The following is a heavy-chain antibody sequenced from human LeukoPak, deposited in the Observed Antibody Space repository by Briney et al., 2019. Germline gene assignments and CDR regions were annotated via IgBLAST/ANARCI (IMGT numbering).Heavy chain of an antibody. J-gene: IGHJ4*02. Sequence: PSETLSLTCAVYGGSFSHYYWSWIRQSPGMGLEWIGEINDSGTINYNPSLMSRVTISVDKSKNQFSLKLTSATAADTAVYYCARHEGVTGYYPLDYWGQGTLVTVSS. CDR1: GGSFSHYY. V-gene: IGHV4-34*01. CDR2: INDSGTI. D-gene: IGHD3-9*01. CDR3: ARHEGVTGYYPLDY.